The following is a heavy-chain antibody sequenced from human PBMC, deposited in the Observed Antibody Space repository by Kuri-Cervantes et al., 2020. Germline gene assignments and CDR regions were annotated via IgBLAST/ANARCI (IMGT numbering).Heavy chain of an antibody. Sequence: GGSLRLSCAASGFTFSSYAMHWVRQAPGKGLEWVAVTSYDGSNKYYADSVKGRFTISRDNSKNTLYLQMNSLRAEDTAVYYCARACPRGIQLGPYAGMDVWGQGTTVTVSS. CDR3: ARACPRGIQLGPYAGMDV. CDR2: TSYDGSNK. J-gene: IGHJ6*02. CDR1: GFTFSSYA. D-gene: IGHD5-18*01. V-gene: IGHV3-30-3*01.